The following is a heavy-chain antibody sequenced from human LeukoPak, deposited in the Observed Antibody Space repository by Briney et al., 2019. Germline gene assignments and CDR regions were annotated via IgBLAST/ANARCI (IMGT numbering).Heavy chain of an antibody. CDR2: IYNGRTT. Sequence: SETLSLTCTVSGGSISSIKHHWGWVRQSPGKDLEWIGSIYNGRTTFSNPSLNSRVTISIVTSKNQFSLQLNSVTAADTAVYYCVRHDGRSGGTMGAFDSWGQGSLVTVSS. CDR3: VRHDGRSGGTMGAFDS. D-gene: IGHD4-23*01. CDR1: GGSISSIKHH. J-gene: IGHJ5*01. V-gene: IGHV4-39*01.